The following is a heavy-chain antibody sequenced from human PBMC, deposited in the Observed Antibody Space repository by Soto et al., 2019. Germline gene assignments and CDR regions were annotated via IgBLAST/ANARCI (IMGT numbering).Heavy chain of an antibody. Sequence: QVQLQESGPGLVKPSQTLSLTCTVSGGSISSGDDFWTWIRQPPGKGLEWIGYIYYSGSTYYNPSRKSRLTMSVDTSKSQFSLKLSSVTAADTAVYYCARDRAKWKDYYYYGMDVWGQGTTVTVSS. CDR2: IYYSGST. CDR1: GGSISSGDDF. CDR3: ARDRAKWKDYYYYGMDV. J-gene: IGHJ6*02. D-gene: IGHD1-20*01. V-gene: IGHV4-30-4*01.